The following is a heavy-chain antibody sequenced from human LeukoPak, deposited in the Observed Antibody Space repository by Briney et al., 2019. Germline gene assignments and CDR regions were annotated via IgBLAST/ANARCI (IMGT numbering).Heavy chain of an antibody. V-gene: IGHV4-30-2*01. J-gene: IGHJ4*02. CDR3: ASYGSGSYNYYFDY. D-gene: IGHD3-10*01. CDR1: GGSISSGGYS. CDR2: IYHSGST. Sequence: PSETLSLTCAVSGGSISSGGYSWSWIRQPPGKGLEGIGYIYHSGSTYYNPSLKSRVTISVDRSKTQFSLKLSSVTAADTAVYYCASYGSGSYNYYFDYWGQGTLVTVSS.